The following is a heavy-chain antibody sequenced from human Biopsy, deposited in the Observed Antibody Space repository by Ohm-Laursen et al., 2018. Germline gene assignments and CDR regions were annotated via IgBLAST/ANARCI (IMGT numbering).Heavy chain of an antibody. CDR2: ISHTGYT. Sequence: SDTLSLTCIVSGGSFTGHYWTWIRQPPGKGLEWIGHISHTGYTSYKSSLKSRVIISSDTSRKHFSLRLTSLAAADTAVYYCARGANEYGGLYFPHWGQGTLVTVSS. CDR1: GGSFTGHY. CDR3: ARGANEYGGLYFPH. D-gene: IGHD4-23*01. V-gene: IGHV4-59*11. J-gene: IGHJ1*01.